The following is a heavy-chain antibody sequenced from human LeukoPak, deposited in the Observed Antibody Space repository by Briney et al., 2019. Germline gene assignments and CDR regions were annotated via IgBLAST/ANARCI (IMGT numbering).Heavy chain of an antibody. CDR3: ARGPPYCSGGSCYSAWFDP. CDR1: GYTFTSYG. J-gene: IGHJ5*02. Sequence: ASVKVSCKASGYTFTSYGISWVRQAPGQGLEWMGWISAYNGNTNYAQKLQGRVTMTTDTSTSTAYMELRSLRSDDTAVYYCARGPPYCSGGSCYSAWFDPWGQGTLVTVSS. D-gene: IGHD2-15*01. CDR2: ISAYNGNT. V-gene: IGHV1-18*01.